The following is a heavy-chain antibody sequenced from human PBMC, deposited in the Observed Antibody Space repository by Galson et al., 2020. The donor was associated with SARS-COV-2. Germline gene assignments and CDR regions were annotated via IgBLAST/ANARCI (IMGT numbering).Heavy chain of an antibody. J-gene: IGHJ4*02. CDR1: GFTFSSYW. CDR2: IYSEGSST. V-gene: IGHV3-74*01. CDR3: ARGDMRNDYFDY. D-gene: IGHD3-16*01. Sequence: ETLSLTCAASGFTFSSYWMHWVRQAPGKGLVWVSRIYSEGSSTSYADSVKGRFTISGEDAKNTLYLHMSSLRAEDTAVYYCARGDMRNDYFDYWGQGTLVTVSS.